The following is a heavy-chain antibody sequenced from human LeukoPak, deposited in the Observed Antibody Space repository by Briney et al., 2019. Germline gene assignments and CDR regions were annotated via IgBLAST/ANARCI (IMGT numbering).Heavy chain of an antibody. D-gene: IGHD2-2*01. CDR1: GFTFSSYA. Sequence: GGSLRLSCAASGFTFSSYAMSWVRQAPGKGLEWVPAISGSGGSTYYADYVKGRFTISRDNSKNTLYLQMNSLRAEDTAVYYCAKGRRVVPAAMAYYGMDVWGQGTTVTVSS. J-gene: IGHJ6*02. CDR2: ISGSGGST. CDR3: AKGRRVVPAAMAYYGMDV. V-gene: IGHV3-23*01.